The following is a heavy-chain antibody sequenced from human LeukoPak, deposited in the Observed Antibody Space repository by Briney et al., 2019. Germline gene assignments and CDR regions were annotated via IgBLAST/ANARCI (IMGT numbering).Heavy chain of an antibody. CDR3: ARVGDDDAFDI. V-gene: IGHV3-64*01. D-gene: IGHD2-21*01. CDR2: ISPSGGHT. Sequence: ESLRLSCAASGFTFNYYSIHWVRQAPRKGLEYVSAISPSGGHTYYANSVKGRFTISRVNSKNTLYLQMGSLRAEDRAVYYCARVGDDDAFDIWGQGTMVTVSS. J-gene: IGHJ3*02. CDR1: GFTFNYYS.